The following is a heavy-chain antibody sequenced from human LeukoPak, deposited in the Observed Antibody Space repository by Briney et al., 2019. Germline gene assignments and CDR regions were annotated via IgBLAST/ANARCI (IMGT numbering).Heavy chain of an antibody. J-gene: IGHJ4*02. CDR3: ARGPSAGGDFDY. D-gene: IGHD3-10*01. Sequence: SETLSLTCSVSGGSVSSGSYYWSWIRQPPGKGLEWIGDIYYSGSTNYSPSLKSRVTISVDTSKNQFSLKLSSVTAADTAVYYCARGPSAGGDFDYWGQGTLVTVSS. CDR2: IYYSGST. V-gene: IGHV4-61*01. CDR1: GGSVSSGSYY.